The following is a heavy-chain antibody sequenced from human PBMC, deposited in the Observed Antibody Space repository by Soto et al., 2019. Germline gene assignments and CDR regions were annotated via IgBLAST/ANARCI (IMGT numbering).Heavy chain of an antibody. D-gene: IGHD2-8*01. CDR3: AIQDCTNDVCLEAAVTVGGALEY. CDR2: ISSDGTTT. CDR1: GFTFSKYW. J-gene: IGHJ4*02. Sequence: EVQLVESGGGLVQPGKALRLSCAASGFTFSKYWIHWVRQAPGKGPVWVSYISSDGTTTDSADSVKGRFTISRDNAKNTLYLQMDSLRAEDTAVYYCAIQDCTNDVCLEAAVTVGGALEYWGQGAQVTVSS. V-gene: IGHV3-74*01.